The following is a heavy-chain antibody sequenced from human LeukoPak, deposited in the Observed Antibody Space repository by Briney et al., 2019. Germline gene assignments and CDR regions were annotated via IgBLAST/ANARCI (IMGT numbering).Heavy chain of an antibody. CDR3: ARDRIAAAGPEGFDY. V-gene: IGHV3-48*01. CDR2: ISSSSSTI. CDR1: GFTFSSYS. Sequence: GGSLRLSCAASGFTFSSYSMNWVRQAPGKGLEWVSYISSSSSTIYYADSVKGRFTISRDNAKNSLYLQMNSLRAEDTAVYYCARDRIAAAGPEGFDYWGQGTLVTVSS. J-gene: IGHJ4*02. D-gene: IGHD6-13*01.